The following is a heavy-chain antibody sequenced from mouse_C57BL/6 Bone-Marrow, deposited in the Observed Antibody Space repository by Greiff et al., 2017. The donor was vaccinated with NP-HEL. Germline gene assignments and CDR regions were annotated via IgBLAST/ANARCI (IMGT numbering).Heavy chain of an antibody. CDR2: ISDGGSYT. D-gene: IGHD2-5*01. J-gene: IGHJ4*01. CDR1: GFTFSSYA. Sequence: EVMLVESGGGLVKPGGSLKLSCAASGFTFSSYAMSWVRQTPEKRLEWVATISDGGSYTYYPDNVKGRFTISRDNAKNNLYLQMSHLKSEDTAMYYGARDHGSNYESAMDYWGQGTSVTVSS. V-gene: IGHV5-4*01. CDR3: ARDHGSNYESAMDY.